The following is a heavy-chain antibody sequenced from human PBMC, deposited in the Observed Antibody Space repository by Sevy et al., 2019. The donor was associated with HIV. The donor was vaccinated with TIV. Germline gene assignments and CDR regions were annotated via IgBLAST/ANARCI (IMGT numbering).Heavy chain of an antibody. D-gene: IGHD6-6*01. CDR3: ARDWYSSSSGLLL. Sequence: GGSLRLSCAASGFTFSSYSMNWVRQAPGKGLEWVSYISSSSSTIYYEDSVKGRFTISRDNAKNSLYLQMNSLRAEDTAVYHCARDWYSSSSGLLLWGQGTLVTVSS. CDR2: ISSSSSTI. J-gene: IGHJ4*02. V-gene: IGHV3-48*01. CDR1: GFTFSSYS.